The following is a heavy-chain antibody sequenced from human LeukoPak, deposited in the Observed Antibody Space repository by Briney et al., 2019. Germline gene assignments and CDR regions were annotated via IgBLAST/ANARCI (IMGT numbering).Heavy chain of an antibody. D-gene: IGHD4-11*01. CDR2: IYYSGST. V-gene: IGHV4-59*01. CDR1: GGSISSSY. Sequence: SETLSLTCTVSGGSISSSYWSWIRQPPGQGLEWIGYIYYSGSTNYNPSLKSRVTISVDTSKHHFSLKLSSVTAADTAVYYCARRNGQFPYYYYYYYMDVWGKGTTVTVSS. CDR3: ARRNGQFPYYYYYYYMDV. J-gene: IGHJ6*03.